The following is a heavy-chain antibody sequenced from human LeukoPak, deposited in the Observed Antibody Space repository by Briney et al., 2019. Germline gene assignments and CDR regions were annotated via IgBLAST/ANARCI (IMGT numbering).Heavy chain of an antibody. CDR1: GYSFTSYW. CDR3: ARPVDTAMVHFDY. CDR2: IYPGDSDT. D-gene: IGHD5-18*01. J-gene: IGHJ4*02. V-gene: IGHV5-51*01. Sequence: GESLEISCKGSGYSFTSYWIGWVRQMPGKGLEWMGIIYPGDSDTRYSPSFQGQVTISADKSISTAYLQWSSLKASDTAMYYCARPVDTAMVHFDYWGQGTLVTVSS.